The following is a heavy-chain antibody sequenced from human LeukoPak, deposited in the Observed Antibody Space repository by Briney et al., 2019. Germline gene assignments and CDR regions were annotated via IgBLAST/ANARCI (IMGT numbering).Heavy chain of an antibody. D-gene: IGHD1-1*01. CDR1: GYSLTSYW. Sequence: GESLKISCQGSGYSLTSYWSGWVRQMPGKGLEWMGVIYPGGSDTKSSPSFQGEVTISADKSINTAYLQWSSLKASDTALYYCARRWNQLDYWGQGTLVT. CDR3: ARRWNQLDY. V-gene: IGHV5-51*01. J-gene: IGHJ4*02. CDR2: IYPGGSDT.